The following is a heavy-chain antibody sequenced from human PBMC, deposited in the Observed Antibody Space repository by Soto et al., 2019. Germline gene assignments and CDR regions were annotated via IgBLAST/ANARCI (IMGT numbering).Heavy chain of an antibody. J-gene: IGHJ6*02. CDR1: GGSISSGRAS. CDR3: ASGRIAARYYYGMDV. Sequence: PSATLSLTCAVSGGSISSGRASWAWIRQPPGKGLEWIGYIYHSGSKYYNPSLRSRVTISVDRSKNQFSLKLSSVTAAETAVYYCASGRIAARYYYGMDVWGQGTTVTVSS. CDR2: IYHSGSK. V-gene: IGHV4-30-2*01. D-gene: IGHD6-6*01.